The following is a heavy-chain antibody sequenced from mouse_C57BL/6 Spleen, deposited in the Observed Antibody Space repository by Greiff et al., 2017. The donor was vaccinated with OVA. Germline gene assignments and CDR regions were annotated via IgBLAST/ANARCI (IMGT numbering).Heavy chain of an antibody. Sequence: VQLQQPGTELVKPGASVKLSCKASGYTFTSYWMHWVKQRPGQGLEWIGNINPSNGGTNSNEKFKSKATLTVDKSSSTADMQLSSRPSEDSAVYYGARSGTTVAPFAYWGQGTLVTVSA. CDR3: ARSGTTVAPFAY. CDR2: INPSNGGT. J-gene: IGHJ3*01. CDR1: GYTFTSYW. V-gene: IGHV1-53*01. D-gene: IGHD1-1*01.